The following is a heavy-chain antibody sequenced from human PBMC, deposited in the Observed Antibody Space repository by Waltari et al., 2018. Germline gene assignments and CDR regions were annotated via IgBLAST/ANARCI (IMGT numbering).Heavy chain of an antibody. D-gene: IGHD3-10*01. CDR2: IRRKAYGGTT. V-gene: IGHV3-49*03. CDR1: GFTFGDYA. Sequence: EVQLVESGGGLVQPGRSLRLSCTASGFTFGDYAMSWFRQAPGKGRRGVGFIRRKAYGGTTEYAASVKGRFTIARDNAKSSRYLQMNSLRAEDTAVYYCARDTMVQGVISNYGMDVWGQGTTVTVSS. CDR3: ARDTMVQGVISNYGMDV. J-gene: IGHJ6*02.